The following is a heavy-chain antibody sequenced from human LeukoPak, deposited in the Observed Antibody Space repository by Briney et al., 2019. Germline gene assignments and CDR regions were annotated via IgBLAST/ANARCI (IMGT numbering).Heavy chain of an antibody. J-gene: IGHJ6*03. Sequence: SETLSLTCTVSGYSISSGYYWGWIRQPPGKGLEWIGSIYHSGSTYYNSSLKSRVTISLDTSKNQFSLKLSSVTAADTAVYYCARVDSGYDYVGYYNYYMDVWGKGTAVTVSS. V-gene: IGHV4-38-2*02. CDR3: ARVDSGYDYVGYYNYYMDV. CDR2: IYHSGST. CDR1: GYSISSGYY. D-gene: IGHD5-12*01.